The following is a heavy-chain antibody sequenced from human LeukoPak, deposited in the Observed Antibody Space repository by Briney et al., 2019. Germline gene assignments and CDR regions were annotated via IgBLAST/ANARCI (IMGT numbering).Heavy chain of an antibody. CDR3: AKEGVPEYGDYLDY. J-gene: IGHJ4*02. CDR1: GFTFSSYG. D-gene: IGHD4/OR15-4a*01. CDR2: ISYDGSNK. V-gene: IGHV3-30*18. Sequence: GRSLRLSCAASGFTFSSYGMHWVRQAPGKGLEWVAVISYDGSNKYYADSVKGRFTISRDNSKNTLYLQMNSLRAEDTAVYYCAKEGVPEYGDYLDYWGQGTLVTVSS.